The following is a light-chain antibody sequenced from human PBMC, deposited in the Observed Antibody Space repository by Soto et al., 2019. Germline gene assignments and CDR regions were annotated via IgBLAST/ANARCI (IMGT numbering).Light chain of an antibody. Sequence: QSALTQPASVSGSPGQSITISCTGTSSDVGNHKLVSWYQHHPGKAPKLMIYEGTKRPSGVSNRFSGSKSGNTASLTISGLQAEDEAEYHCCSYAGSRIVVFGGGTKLTVL. CDR1: SSDVGNHKL. CDR2: EGT. J-gene: IGLJ2*01. CDR3: CSYAGSRIVV. V-gene: IGLV2-23*01.